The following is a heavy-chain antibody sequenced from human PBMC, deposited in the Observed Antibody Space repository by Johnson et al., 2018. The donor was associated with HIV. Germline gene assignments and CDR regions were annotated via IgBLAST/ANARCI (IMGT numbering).Heavy chain of an antibody. CDR1: GFTFSDAW. V-gene: IGHV3-15*01. CDR2: VKSKTDGGTT. J-gene: IGHJ3*02. D-gene: IGHD1-1*01. CDR3: TTGLYWNDAFDI. Sequence: VESGESLRLSCVASGFTFSDAWMNWVRQAPGKELEWVGRVKSKTDGGTTDYAAPVKGRFTISRDGSKNTLYLQMHSLKNEDTAIYYCTTGLYWNDAFDIWGQGTMVTVSS.